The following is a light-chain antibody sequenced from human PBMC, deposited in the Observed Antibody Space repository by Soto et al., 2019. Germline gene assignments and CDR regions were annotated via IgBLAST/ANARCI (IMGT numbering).Light chain of an antibody. CDR1: SSDVGGYNY. CDR3: SSYTSSSRV. V-gene: IGLV2-14*01. Sequence: QSVLTQPASVSGSHGQSITISCTGTSSDVGGYNYVSWYQQHPGKAPKLMIYDVSNRPSGVSNRFSGSKSGNTASLTISGLQAEDEADYYCSSYTSSSRVFGGGTKVTVL. J-gene: IGLJ3*02. CDR2: DVS.